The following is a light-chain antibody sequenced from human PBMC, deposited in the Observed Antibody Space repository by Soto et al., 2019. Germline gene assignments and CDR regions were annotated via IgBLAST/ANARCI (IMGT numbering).Light chain of an antibody. CDR3: QQYDILPIT. CDR1: QDINIY. Sequence: DLQMTQSPSSLFASLGDRVTITCQATQDINIYLNWYQQKPGKAPNLLIYDASNLEIGVPSRFSGSGSGTHFTFTISSLQTEDIGTYYCQQYDILPITFGRGTRLEIK. V-gene: IGKV1-33*01. CDR2: DAS. J-gene: IGKJ5*01.